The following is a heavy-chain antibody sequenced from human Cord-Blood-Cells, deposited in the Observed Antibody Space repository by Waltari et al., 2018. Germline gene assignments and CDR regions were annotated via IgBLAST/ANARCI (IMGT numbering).Heavy chain of an antibody. V-gene: IGHV1-69*01. D-gene: IGHD2-21*01. J-gene: IGHJ4*02. Sequence: QVQLVQSGAEVKKPGSSVKVSCKASGGTFSSYAIIWVRQAPGQGLEWMGGIIPICGTDNYEKKFQGRVRITADESTSTAYMELSSLRSEDTAGYYCAREKVLWSSYYFDYWGQGTLVTVSS. CDR2: IIPICGTD. CDR3: AREKVLWSSYYFDY. CDR1: GGTFSSYA.